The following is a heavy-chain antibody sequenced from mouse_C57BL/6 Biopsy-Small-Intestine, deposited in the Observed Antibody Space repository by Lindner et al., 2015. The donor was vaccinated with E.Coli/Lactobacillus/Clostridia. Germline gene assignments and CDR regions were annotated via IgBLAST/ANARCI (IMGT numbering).Heavy chain of an antibody. V-gene: IGHV1-20*01. Sequence: VQLQESGPELVKPGDSVKISCKASGYSFTGYFMNWVMQSHGKSLEWIGRINPYNGDTFYNQKFKGKATLTVDKSSSTAHMELRSLTSEDSAVYYCARDGDYGYAMDYWGQGTSVTVSS. CDR2: INPYNGDT. D-gene: IGHD2-4*01. CDR3: ARDGDYGYAMDY. J-gene: IGHJ4*01. CDR1: GYSFTGYF.